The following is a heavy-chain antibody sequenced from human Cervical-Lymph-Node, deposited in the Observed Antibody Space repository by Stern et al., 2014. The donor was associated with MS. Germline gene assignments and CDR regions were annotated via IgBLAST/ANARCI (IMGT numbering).Heavy chain of an antibody. CDR1: GFTFNTYW. CDR2: INSEGGGT. D-gene: IGHD3-22*01. Sequence: EVQLVESGGGLVQPGGSLRLSCAAAGFTFNTYWMHWVRQAPGKGLVWVARINSEGGGTTYADSVKGRFTISRDNARNTLYLQMSSLGYDDTAVYYCVRDWTSDTRGYWYFDYWGQGTLVTVSS. CDR3: VRDWTSDTRGYWYFDY. J-gene: IGHJ4*02. V-gene: IGHV3-74*01.